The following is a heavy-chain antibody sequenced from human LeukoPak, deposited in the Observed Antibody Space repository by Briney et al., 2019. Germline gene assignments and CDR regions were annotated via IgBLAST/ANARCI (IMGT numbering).Heavy chain of an antibody. CDR2: IYTSGST. CDR1: GGSISSYY. V-gene: IGHV4-4*07. D-gene: IGHD6-19*01. Sequence: PSETLSLTCTVSGGSISSYYWSWIRQPAGKGLEWIGRIYTSGSTNYNPSLKSRVTMSVDTSKNQFSLKLSSVTAADTAVYYCARDFRFSAVAAPGRYWGQGTLVTVSS. J-gene: IGHJ4*02. CDR3: ARDFRFSAVAAPGRY.